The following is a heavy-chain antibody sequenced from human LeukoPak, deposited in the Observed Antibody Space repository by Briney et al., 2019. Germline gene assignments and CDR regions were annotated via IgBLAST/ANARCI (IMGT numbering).Heavy chain of an antibody. Sequence: GGSLRLSCTASGFTFGDYAMSWVRQAPGKGLEWVGFIRSKAYGGTTEYAASVKGRFTISRDDSKSIAYLKTNSLKPEDTAVYYCTRDAYSGYDPRFDYWGQGTLVTVSS. D-gene: IGHD5-12*01. CDR3: TRDAYSGYDPRFDY. CDR1: GFTFGDYA. CDR2: IRSKAYGGTT. V-gene: IGHV3-49*04. J-gene: IGHJ4*02.